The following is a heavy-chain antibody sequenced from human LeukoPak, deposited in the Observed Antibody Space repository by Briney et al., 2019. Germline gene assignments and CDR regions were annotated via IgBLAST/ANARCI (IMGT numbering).Heavy chain of an antibody. CDR3: AKDKSAPIAVVPAAMRYYYSMYV. D-gene: IGHD2-2*01. V-gene: IGHV3-9*01. CDR2: ISWNSGSI. J-gene: IGHJ6*03. Sequence: GRSLRLSCAASGFTFDDYAMHWVRQAPGKGLERVSGISWNSGSIGYADSVKGRFTISRDNAKNSLYLQMNSLRAEDTALYYCAKDKSAPIAVVPAAMRYYYSMYVWGKGTTVTVSS. CDR1: GFTFDDYA.